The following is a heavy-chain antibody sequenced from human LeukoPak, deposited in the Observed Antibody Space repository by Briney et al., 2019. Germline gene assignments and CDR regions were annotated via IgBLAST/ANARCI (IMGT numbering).Heavy chain of an antibody. Sequence: ASVKVSCKASGYTFTSYDINWVRQATGQGLEWMGWMNPNSGNTGYAQKFQGRVTITRNTSISTAYMELSSLRSEDTAVYYCARAEDDYGDYVSDYWGQGILVTVSP. V-gene: IGHV1-8*03. CDR1: GYTFTSYD. CDR2: MNPNSGNT. CDR3: ARAEDDYGDYVSDY. J-gene: IGHJ4*02. D-gene: IGHD4-17*01.